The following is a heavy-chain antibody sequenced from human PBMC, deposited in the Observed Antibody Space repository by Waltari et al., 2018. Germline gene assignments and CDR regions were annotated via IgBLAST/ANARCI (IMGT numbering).Heavy chain of an antibody. D-gene: IGHD3-16*01. CDR2: INHSGST. CDR1: GGSFSGYY. J-gene: IGHJ4*02. Sequence: QVQLQQWGAGLLKPSETLSLTCAVYGGSFSGYYWSWIRQPPGKGLEWIGEINHSGSTNYNPSLKSRVTISVDTSKNQFSLKLSSVTAADTAAYYCARRPITFGGVQYYFDYWGQGTLVTVSS. V-gene: IGHV4-34*01. CDR3: ARRPITFGGVQYYFDY.